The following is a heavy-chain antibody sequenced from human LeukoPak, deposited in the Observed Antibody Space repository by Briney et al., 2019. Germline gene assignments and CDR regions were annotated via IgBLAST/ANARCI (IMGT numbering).Heavy chain of an antibody. CDR3: ARVGEVGAPAY. CDR1: GFTFSSYA. Sequence: GGSLRLSCAASGFTFSSYAMHWVRQAPGKGLEGVAVISYDGSNKYYADSVKGRFTISRDNSKNTLYLQMNSLRAEDTAVYYCARVGEVGAPAYWGQGTLVTVSS. V-gene: IGHV3-30*04. D-gene: IGHD1-26*01. CDR2: ISYDGSNK. J-gene: IGHJ4*02.